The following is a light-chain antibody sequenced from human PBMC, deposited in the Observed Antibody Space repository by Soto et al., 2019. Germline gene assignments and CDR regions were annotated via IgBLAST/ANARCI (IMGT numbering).Light chain of an antibody. V-gene: IGLV2-8*01. Sequence: QSVLTQPPSASGSPGQSVTISCTGASSDVGGYDFVSWYQQHPGKAPKLLIYEVTKRPSGVPDRFSGSKSGNTASLTVSGLQPEDDADYFCSSYAGSNNYVLGTGTKVTVL. J-gene: IGLJ1*01. CDR2: EVT. CDR3: SSYAGSNNYV. CDR1: SSDVGGYDF.